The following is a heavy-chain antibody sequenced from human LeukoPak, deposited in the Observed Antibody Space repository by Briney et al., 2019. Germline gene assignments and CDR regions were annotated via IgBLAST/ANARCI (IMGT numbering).Heavy chain of an antibody. Sequence: PGGSLRLSCAASGFTFSSYSMNWVRQAPGKGLEWVSYISSSSSTIYYADSVKGRFTISRDNSKNTLFLQMSSLTAEDTALYYCAKGINTHDYWGQGTLVTVSS. CDR3: AKGINTHDY. D-gene: IGHD2-15*01. J-gene: IGHJ4*02. V-gene: IGHV3-48*01. CDR2: ISSSSSTI. CDR1: GFTFSSYS.